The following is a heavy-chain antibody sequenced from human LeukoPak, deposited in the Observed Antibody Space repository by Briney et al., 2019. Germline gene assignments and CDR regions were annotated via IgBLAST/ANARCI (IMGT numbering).Heavy chain of an antibody. V-gene: IGHV4-34*01. CDR2: INHSGST. J-gene: IGHJ3*02. Sequence: PSETLSLTCAVYGGSFSGYYWSWIRQPPGKGLEWIGEINHSGSTNYNPSLKSRVTISVDTSKNQFSLKLSSVTAADTAVYYCARGEPVADAFDIWGQGTMVTVSS. D-gene: IGHD1-14*01. CDR1: GGSFSGYY. CDR3: ARGEPVADAFDI.